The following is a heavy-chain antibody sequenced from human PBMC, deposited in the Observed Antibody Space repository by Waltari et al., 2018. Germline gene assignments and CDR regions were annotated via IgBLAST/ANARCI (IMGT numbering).Heavy chain of an antibody. D-gene: IGHD6-13*01. V-gene: IGHV4-34*01. CDR3: ARAHQNSSSCYMDV. CDR2: INHSGST. J-gene: IGHJ6*03. CDR1: GGSLSGYY. Sequence: QVQLQQWGAGMLKPSETLSLTCAVYGGSLSGYYWSWIRKPPGKGLEWIGEINHSGSTNYNPSLKSRVTISVDTSKNQFSLKLSSVTAAYTAVYYCARAHQNSSSCYMDVWGKGTTVTVSS.